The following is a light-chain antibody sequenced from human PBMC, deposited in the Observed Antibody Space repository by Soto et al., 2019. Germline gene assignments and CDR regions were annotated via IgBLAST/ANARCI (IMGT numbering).Light chain of an antibody. Sequence: QSVLTQPPSASGSPGQSVTISCTGTKSDIGVYDFVSWYQHHPGKAPRLIIYEVVQRPSGVPDRFSGSKSGNTASLTISGLKVEDEADYYCCSSGGSPTYVFGTGTKLTVL. CDR2: EVV. CDR3: CSSGGSPTYV. V-gene: IGLV2-8*01. J-gene: IGLJ1*01. CDR1: KSDIGVYDF.